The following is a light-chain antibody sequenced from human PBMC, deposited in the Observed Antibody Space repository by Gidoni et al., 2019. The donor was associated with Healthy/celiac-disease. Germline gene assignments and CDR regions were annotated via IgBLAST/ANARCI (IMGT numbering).Light chain of an antibody. Sequence: DIQMTQSPSSLSASVRDRVSITCRASQSISSYLDWYQQKPGKAPKLLIYAASSLQSGVPSRFSGSGSGTDFTLNISSLQPEDFATYYCQQSYSTPLTFGGGTKVEIK. V-gene: IGKV1-39*01. CDR3: QQSYSTPLT. CDR2: AAS. J-gene: IGKJ4*01. CDR1: QSISSY.